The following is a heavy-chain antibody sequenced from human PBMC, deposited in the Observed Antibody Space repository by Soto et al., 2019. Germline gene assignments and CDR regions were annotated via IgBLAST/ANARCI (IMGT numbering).Heavy chain of an antibody. Sequence: ASVKVSCKASGYTFTNYYVQWVRQAPGQGLEWMGVIHPDGGHTTYSQKFQDRVTMTRDTFTSTIYMELSSLRSEDTAVYYCARGDNDYWGQGTLVTVSS. CDR1: GYTFTNYY. V-gene: IGHV1-46*01. CDR2: IHPDGGHT. CDR3: ARGDNDY. J-gene: IGHJ4*02.